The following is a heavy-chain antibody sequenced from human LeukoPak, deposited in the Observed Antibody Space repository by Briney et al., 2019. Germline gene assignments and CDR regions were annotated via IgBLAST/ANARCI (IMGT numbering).Heavy chain of an antibody. CDR3: ARDVLHNWFDT. CDR1: GITFGNNW. V-gene: IGHV3-74*01. J-gene: IGHJ5*02. Sequence: GGSLRLSCAASGITFGNNWMHWVRQGPGKGLVWISRINSDGGGAIYADSVKGRFTVSRDNAKNTLYLQMNGLRAEDTAVYYCARDVLHNWFDTWGQGTLVTVSS. CDR2: INSDGGGA.